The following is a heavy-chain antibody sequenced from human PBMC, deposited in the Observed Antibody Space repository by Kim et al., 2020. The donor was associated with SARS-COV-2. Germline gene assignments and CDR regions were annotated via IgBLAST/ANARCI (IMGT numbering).Heavy chain of an antibody. D-gene: IGHD6-13*01. Sequence: GGSLRLSCAASGFTFDDYGMSWVRQAPGKGLEWVSGINWNGGSTGYADSVKGRFTISRDNAKNSLYLQMNSLRAEVTALYYCARGSSSWYGLDYMDVWGKGTTVTVSS. CDR3: ARGSSSWYGLDYMDV. CDR1: GFTFDDYG. CDR2: INWNGGST. J-gene: IGHJ6*03. V-gene: IGHV3-20*04.